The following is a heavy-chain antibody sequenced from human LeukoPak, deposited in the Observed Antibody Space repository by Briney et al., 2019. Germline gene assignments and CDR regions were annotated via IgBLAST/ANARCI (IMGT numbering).Heavy chain of an antibody. CDR2: ISYDGSNK. CDR1: GFTFSSYT. CDR3: AKDDVIYSSSSPTDNWFDP. D-gene: IGHD6-6*01. Sequence: PGGSLRLSCAASGFTFSSYTMHWVRQAPGKGLEWVAVISYDGSNKYYADSVKGRFTISRDNAKNSLYLQMNSLRAEDTAVYYCAKDDVIYSSSSPTDNWFDPWGQGTLVTVSS. J-gene: IGHJ5*02. V-gene: IGHV3-30-3*01.